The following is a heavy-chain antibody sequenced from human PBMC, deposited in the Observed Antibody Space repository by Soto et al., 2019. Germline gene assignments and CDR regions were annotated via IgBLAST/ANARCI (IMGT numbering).Heavy chain of an antibody. V-gene: IGHV4-61*01. CDR2: IYYSGST. CDR3: ARGYSSPPSYFDY. CDR1: GGSVSSGSYY. J-gene: IGHJ4*02. Sequence: SETLSLTCTVSGGSVSSGSYYWSWIRQPPGKGLEWIGYIYYSGSTNYNPSLKSRVTISVDTSKNQFSLKLSSVTAADTAVYYCARGYSSPPSYFDYWGQGTLVTVSS. D-gene: IGHD6-13*01.